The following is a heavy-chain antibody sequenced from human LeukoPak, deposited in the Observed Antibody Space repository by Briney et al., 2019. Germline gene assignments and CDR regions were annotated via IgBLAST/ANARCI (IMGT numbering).Heavy chain of an antibody. CDR1: GFTFSNYW. CDR3: AGETSVGY. J-gene: IGHJ4*02. V-gene: IGHV3-74*01. Sequence: PGGSLRLSCAASGFTFSNYWMHWVRQAPGKGLVWVSRINRDGSRTDYADSAKGRFTISRDNAKNTLYLQMNSLRAEDTAVYYCAGETSVGYWGQGTLVTVSS. D-gene: IGHD4-23*01. CDR2: INRDGSRT.